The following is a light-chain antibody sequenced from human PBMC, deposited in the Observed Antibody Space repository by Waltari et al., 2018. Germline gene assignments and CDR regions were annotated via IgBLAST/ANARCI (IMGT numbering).Light chain of an antibody. CDR1: RSNIGNNY. V-gene: IGLV1-51*01. CDR3: GTWDSSLSGAV. CDR2: DDS. J-gene: IGLJ7*01. Sequence: QSVLTQPPSVSAAPGQRVTISCSGGRSNIGNNYVSWYRQFPGTAPKLLIYDDSGRPSGIPGRFSGSKSGTSATLDITGLQAGDEADYYCGTWDSSLSGAVFGGGTHLTVL.